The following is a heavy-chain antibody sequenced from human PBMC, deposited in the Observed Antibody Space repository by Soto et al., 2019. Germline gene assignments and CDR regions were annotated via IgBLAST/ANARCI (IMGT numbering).Heavy chain of an antibody. CDR1: GGSFSGYY. CDR3: ARLRKYSNLNYSYYGMDV. J-gene: IGHJ6*02. D-gene: IGHD6-6*01. CDR2: INHSGST. V-gene: IGHV4-34*01. Sequence: SETLSLTCAVYGGSFSGYYWSWIRQPPGKGLEWIGEINHSGSTNYNPSLKSRVTISVDTSKNQFSLKLSSVTAADTAVYYCARLRKYSNLNYSYYGMDVWGQGTTVTVSS.